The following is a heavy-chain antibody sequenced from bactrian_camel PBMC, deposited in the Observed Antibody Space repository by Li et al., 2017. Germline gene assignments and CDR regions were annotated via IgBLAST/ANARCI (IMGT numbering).Heavy chain of an antibody. J-gene: IGHJ4*01. Sequence: VQLVESGGGSVQAGGTLRLSCEYTVRSTYMGWFRKTPGREREGVAAIDSDARTRYADSAKGRFSITHDKAKKTLFLEMRSLKEDDSATYICAAEMYGGCRLEGGWGYYGQGTQVTVS. D-gene: IGHD2*01. V-gene: IGHV3S53*01. CDR2: IDSDART. CDR1: VRSTY.